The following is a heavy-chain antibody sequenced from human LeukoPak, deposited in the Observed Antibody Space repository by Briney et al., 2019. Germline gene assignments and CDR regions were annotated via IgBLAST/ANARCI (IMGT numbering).Heavy chain of an antibody. J-gene: IGHJ3*02. CDR2: TDGTGGDS. CDR3: AKDAFSYNGVFDPSDI. V-gene: IGHV3-23*01. Sequence: GGSLRLSCVASGFTFSDFAMSWVRQTPGKRLEWVASTDGTGGDSYYADAVKGRFTISRDVSRDTLYLQMNSLKAEDTAVYYCAKDAFSYNGVFDPSDIWGQGTMVTVSS. D-gene: IGHD3-3*01. CDR1: GFTFSDFA.